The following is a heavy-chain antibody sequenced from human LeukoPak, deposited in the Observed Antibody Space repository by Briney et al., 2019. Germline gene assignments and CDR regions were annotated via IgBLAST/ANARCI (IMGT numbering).Heavy chain of an antibody. CDR2: INENGDIA. V-gene: IGHV3-43*02. J-gene: IGHJ4*02. D-gene: IGHD1-26*01. CDR3: AKARWEPNFDY. CDR1: GFTFDDYA. Sequence: GGSLRLSCAASGFTFDDYAMHWVRQCPGKSLEWVSLINENGDIAYYGDSVRGRFTVSRDNAKNSLYLQMNSLTTEDTALYYCAKARWEPNFDYWGQGTLVTVSS.